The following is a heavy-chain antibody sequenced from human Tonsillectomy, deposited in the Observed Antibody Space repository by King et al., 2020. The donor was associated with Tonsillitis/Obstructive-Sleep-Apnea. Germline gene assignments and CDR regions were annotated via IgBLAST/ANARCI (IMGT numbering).Heavy chain of an antibody. V-gene: IGHV2-26*01. CDR1: GFSLSKIRMG. J-gene: IGHJ4*02. CDR2: IFSNDQK. CDR3: ARIRTPYGSGSYNEFDY. Sequence: TLQESGPVLVKPPETLTLTCTVSGFSLSKIRMGVSWIRQPPGKALEWLAHIFSNDQKSYSTSLKSRLTISKDTSKSQVVLTMTNMDPVDTATYYCARIRTPYGSGSYNEFDYWGQGTLVTVSS. D-gene: IGHD3-10*01.